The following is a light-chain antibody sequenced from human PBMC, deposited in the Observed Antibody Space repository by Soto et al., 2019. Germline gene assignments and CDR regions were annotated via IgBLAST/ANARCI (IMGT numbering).Light chain of an antibody. V-gene: IGKV3-20*01. CDR3: QVYAGSHLWT. CDR2: GSS. Sequence: IVLTQSPGTLSLSPGTRATLSCRASQSISSNYLAWYQQKPGQPPRLLIYGSSSRATGIPDRFSGGGSGTDFTLTISRLEPEDFAVYYCQVYAGSHLWTFGQGTKVEVK. CDR1: QSISSNY. J-gene: IGKJ1*01.